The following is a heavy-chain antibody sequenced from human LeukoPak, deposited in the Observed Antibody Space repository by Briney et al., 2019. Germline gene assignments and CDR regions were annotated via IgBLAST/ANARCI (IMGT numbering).Heavy chain of an antibody. CDR3: ARRLIAEIYCSGGSCPFDY. D-gene: IGHD2-15*01. CDR2: INPSGGST. CDR1: GYTFTGYY. Sequence: ASVKVSCKASGYTFTGYYMHWVRQAPGQGLEWMGIINPSGGSTSYAQKFQGRVTMTRDTSTSTVYMELSSLRSEDTAVYYCARRLIAEIYCSGGSCPFDYWGQGTLVTVSS. V-gene: IGHV1-46*01. J-gene: IGHJ4*02.